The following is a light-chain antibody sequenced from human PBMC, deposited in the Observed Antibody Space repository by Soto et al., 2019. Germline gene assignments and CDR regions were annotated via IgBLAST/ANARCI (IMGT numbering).Light chain of an antibody. CDR3: QQYNNWPPWT. J-gene: IGKJ1*01. V-gene: IGKV3-15*01. CDR1: QSFSSN. CDR2: GAS. Sequence: EIVMTHSPATLSVSPGERATLSCRAIQSFSSNLAWYQQKPGQAPRLLIYGASTRATGIPARFSGSGSGTEFTLTISSLKSEDFAVYYCQQYNNWPPWTFGQGTKVDIK.